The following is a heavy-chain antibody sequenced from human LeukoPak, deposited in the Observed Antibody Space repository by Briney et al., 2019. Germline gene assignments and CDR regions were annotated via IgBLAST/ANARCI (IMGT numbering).Heavy chain of an antibody. CDR2: IYYSGST. Sequence: PSETLSLTCTVSGGSIDSNSWTWIRQPPGKGLEWIGYIYYSGSTNYNPSLKSRVTISVDTSKNQFSLKLSSVTAADTAVYYCARGYGDYPYYFDYWGQGTLVTVSS. D-gene: IGHD4-17*01. CDR3: ARGYGDYPYYFDY. CDR1: GGSIDSNS. V-gene: IGHV4-59*01. J-gene: IGHJ4*02.